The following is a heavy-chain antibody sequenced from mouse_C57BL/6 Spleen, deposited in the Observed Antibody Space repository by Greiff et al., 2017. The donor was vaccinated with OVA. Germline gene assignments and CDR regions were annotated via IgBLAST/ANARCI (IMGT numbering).Heavy chain of an antibody. CDR3: TRGNTDFDV. V-gene: IGHV1-64*01. Sequence: QVQLKQPGAELVKPGASVKLSCKASGYTFTSYWMHWVKQRPGQGLEWIGMIHPNSGSTNYNEKFKSKATLTVDKSSSTAYMQLSSLTSEDSAVYCCTRGNTDFDVWGTGTTVTVSS. J-gene: IGHJ1*03. CDR1: GYTFTSYW. CDR2: IHPNSGST. D-gene: IGHD1-1*01.